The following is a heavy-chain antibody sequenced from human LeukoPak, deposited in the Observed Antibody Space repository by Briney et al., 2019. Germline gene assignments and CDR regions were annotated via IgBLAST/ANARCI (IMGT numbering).Heavy chain of an antibody. CDR3: AKDTGNDYGGKVEEYYFDY. D-gene: IGHD4-23*01. CDR1: GFTFSSYG. CDR2: ISYDGSDK. Sequence: GGSLRLSCAASGFTFSSYGMHWVRQAPGKGLEWVAIISYDGSDKYYADSVKGRFTISRDNSKNTLYLQMNSLRAEDTAVYYCAKDTGNDYGGKVEEYYFDYWGQGTLVTVSS. J-gene: IGHJ4*02. V-gene: IGHV3-30*18.